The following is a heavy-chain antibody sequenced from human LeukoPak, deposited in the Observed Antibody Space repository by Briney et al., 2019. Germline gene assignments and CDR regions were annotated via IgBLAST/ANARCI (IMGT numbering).Heavy chain of an antibody. Sequence: KSGGSLRLSCAASGFTFSNYSMNWVRQAPGKGLEWVSSISSSSSYIYYADSVKGRFTISRDNAKNSLYLQMNSLRAEDTAVYYCARDREYYDSSGYYYTAPDYWGQGTLVTVSS. V-gene: IGHV3-21*01. D-gene: IGHD3-22*01. CDR2: ISSSSSYI. J-gene: IGHJ4*02. CDR3: ARDREYYDSSGYYYTAPDY. CDR1: GFTFSNYS.